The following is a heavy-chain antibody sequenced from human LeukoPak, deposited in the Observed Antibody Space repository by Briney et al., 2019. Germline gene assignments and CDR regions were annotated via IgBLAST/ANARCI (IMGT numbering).Heavy chain of an antibody. V-gene: IGHV1-3*01. J-gene: IGHJ6*02. Sequence: ASVNVSCKASGYTFTTYTIHWVRQAPGQRLEWMGWINAGNGNTKYSQHFQGRVTITRDTSASTAYMELSSLRSEDTAVYYCARNYGSGTLWGMDVWGQGTTVTVSS. CDR2: INAGNGNT. CDR1: GYTFTTYT. CDR3: ARNYGSGTLWGMDV. D-gene: IGHD3-10*01.